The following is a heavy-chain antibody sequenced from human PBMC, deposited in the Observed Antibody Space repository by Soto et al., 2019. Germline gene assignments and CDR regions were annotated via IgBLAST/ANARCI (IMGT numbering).Heavy chain of an antibody. J-gene: IGHJ6*02. CDR1: GFTFSSNY. CDR3: ARDHGGCMLCGMDV. Sequence: GGSVRLSCAASGFTFSSNYMSWVRQAPGKGLEWVSVIYSGGSTYYADSVKGRFTISRDNSKNTLYLQMNSLRAEDTAVYYCARDHGGCMLCGMDVWGQGTTVTVSS. V-gene: IGHV3-66*01. CDR2: IYSGGST. D-gene: IGHD2-8*01.